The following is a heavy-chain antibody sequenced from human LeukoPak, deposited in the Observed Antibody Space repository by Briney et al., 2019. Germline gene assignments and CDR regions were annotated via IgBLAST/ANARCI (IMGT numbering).Heavy chain of an antibody. CDR3: ARHFGDGYKRSFDY. V-gene: IGHV4-59*08. CDR2: INHSGNT. Sequence: SETLSLTCTVSGGSISSYYWSWIRQPPGKGLEWIAYINHSGNTNYHPPLKSRVTISVDTSKHQFSLKLSSVTAADTAVYSCARHFGDGYKRSFDYWGQGTLVTVSS. CDR1: GGSISSYY. D-gene: IGHD5-24*01. J-gene: IGHJ4*02.